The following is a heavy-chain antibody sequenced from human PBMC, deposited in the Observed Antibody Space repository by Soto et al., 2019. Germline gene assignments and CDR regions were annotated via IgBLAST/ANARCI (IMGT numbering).Heavy chain of an antibody. CDR3: VRIGRGVHYGNGFDP. D-gene: IGHD4-17*01. CDR1: GFAFSGYA. CDR2: ISHEANNE. V-gene: IGHV3-30-3*01. J-gene: IGHJ5*02. Sequence: QVRLVESGGGVVQPGTSLTPSCAASGFAFSGYAMNWVRQAPGKGLEWVAVISHEANNERHADSVKGRFTISRDNSKNTLSLQMNSLRPEDTAVYFCVRIGRGVHYGNGFDPWGQGTRVTVSS.